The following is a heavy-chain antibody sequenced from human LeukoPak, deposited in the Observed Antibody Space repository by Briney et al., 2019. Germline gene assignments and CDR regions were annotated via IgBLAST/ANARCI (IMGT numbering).Heavy chain of an antibody. CDR1: GFTFSSYS. CDR3: ARDLLPHYYENTGGAFDI. CDR2: ISSSSSYI. J-gene: IGHJ3*02. V-gene: IGHV3-21*01. Sequence: GGSLRLSCAASGFTFSSYSMNWVRQAPGKGLEWVSSISSSSSYIYYADSVKGRFTISRDNAKNSLYLQMNSLRVEDTAVYFCARDLLPHYYENTGGAFDIWGQGTLVTVSS. D-gene: IGHD3-22*01.